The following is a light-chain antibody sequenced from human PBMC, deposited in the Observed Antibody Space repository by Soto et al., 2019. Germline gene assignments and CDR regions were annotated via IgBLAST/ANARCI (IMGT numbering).Light chain of an antibody. V-gene: IGKV1-33*01. J-gene: IGKJ5*01. CDR3: KQYDSLVN. CDR2: AAS. Sequence: DMQITQSPSSLSASVGDRVTITCQASQDIDNYVNWYQQKPGKAPKLLIHAASNLETGVPSRFSGSGSGKAFSFTISSLQPEDLATYYCKQYDSLVNFGQGTRLEIK. CDR1: QDIDNY.